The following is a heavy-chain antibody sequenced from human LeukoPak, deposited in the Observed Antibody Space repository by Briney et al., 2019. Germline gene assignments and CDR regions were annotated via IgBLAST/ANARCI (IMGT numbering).Heavy chain of an antibody. J-gene: IGHJ4*02. V-gene: IGHV4-59*01. CDR1: GGSIISYY. CDR3: ARSIAARYDY. D-gene: IGHD6-6*01. CDR2: IYYSGST. Sequence: PSESLSLTCTVSGGSIISYYWSWIRQPLGKGLEWIGYIYYSGSTNYNPSLKSRVTISVDTSKNQFSLKLSSVTAADTAVYYCARSIAARYDYWGQGTLVTVSS.